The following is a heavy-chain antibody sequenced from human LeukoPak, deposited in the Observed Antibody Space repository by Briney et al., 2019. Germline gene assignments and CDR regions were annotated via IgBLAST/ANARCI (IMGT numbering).Heavy chain of an antibody. J-gene: IGHJ4*02. V-gene: IGHV1-2*02. D-gene: IGHD4-17*01. CDR1: GYTLTGYY. CDR2: INPNSGGT. CDR3: ARGFHGDYYFDY. Sequence: ASVKVSCEASGYTLTGYYMHWVRQAPGQGLEWMGWINPNSGGTKYVQKFQGRVSMTRDPSISTAYMELSRLRSDDTAVYYCARGFHGDYYFDYWGQGTLVTVSS.